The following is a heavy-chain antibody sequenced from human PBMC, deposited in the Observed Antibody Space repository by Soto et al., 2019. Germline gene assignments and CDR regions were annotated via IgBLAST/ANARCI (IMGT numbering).Heavy chain of an antibody. CDR3: AREGYCSSTSCNNWFDP. Sequence: ASVKVSCKASGYTFTSYAMHWVRQAPGQSLEWMGWINAGNGNTKYSQKFQGRVTITRDTSASTAYMELSSLRSEDTAVYYCAREGYCSSTSCNNWFDPWGQGTLVTVSS. V-gene: IGHV1-3*01. J-gene: IGHJ5*02. CDR2: INAGNGNT. D-gene: IGHD2-2*01. CDR1: GYTFTSYA.